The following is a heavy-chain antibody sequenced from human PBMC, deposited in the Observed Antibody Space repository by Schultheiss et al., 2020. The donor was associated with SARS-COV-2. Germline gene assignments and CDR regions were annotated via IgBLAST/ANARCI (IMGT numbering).Heavy chain of an antibody. J-gene: IGHJ3*01. Sequence: SETLSLTCTVSGGSISSSSYYWGWIRQPPGKGLEWIGYIYYSGSTYYNPSLKSRVTISADTSKNQFSLKLNSVTAADTAVYYCAIVVVPATIGVAFDFWGQGTMVTVAS. V-gene: IGHV4-39*07. CDR3: AIVVVPATIGVAFDF. CDR2: IYYSGST. D-gene: IGHD2-2*01. CDR1: GGSISSSSYY.